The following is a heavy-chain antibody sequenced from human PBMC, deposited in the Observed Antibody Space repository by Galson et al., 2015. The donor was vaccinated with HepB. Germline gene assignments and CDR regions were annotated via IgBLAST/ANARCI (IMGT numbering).Heavy chain of an antibody. V-gene: IGHV3-23*01. CDR3: AKEGFSRTLNYYYHHMDV. CDR1: GFIFSTYA. Sequence: SLRLSCAASGFIFSTYAMSWVRQAPGKGLEWVSGISGQGHSSYHADSVKGRFIISRDNSKNTLFLQMNSLRAEDTAIYYCAKEGFSRTLNYYYHHMDVWGEGTTVSVTS. J-gene: IGHJ6*03. CDR2: ISGQGHSS. D-gene: IGHD3-3*02.